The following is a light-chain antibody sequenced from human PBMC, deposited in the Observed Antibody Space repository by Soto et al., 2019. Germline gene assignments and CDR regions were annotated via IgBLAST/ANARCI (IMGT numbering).Light chain of an antibody. CDR1: SSNIGRHG. CDR3: ATWDDSLNGVV. CDR2: SNN. J-gene: IGLJ2*01. V-gene: IGLV1-44*01. Sequence: QSVLTQPPSASGTPGQRVTISCSGSSSNIGRHGVNWYQHLPGAAPKLLIYSNNQRPSGVPDRFSGSTSGTSVSLTISGLQSDDEADYYCATWDDSLNGVVFGGGTKVTVL.